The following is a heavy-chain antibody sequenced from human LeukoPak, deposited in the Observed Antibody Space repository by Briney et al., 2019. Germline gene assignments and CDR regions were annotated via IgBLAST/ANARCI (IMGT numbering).Heavy chain of an antibody. D-gene: IGHD3-22*01. J-gene: IGHJ4*02. V-gene: IGHV4-34*01. CDR1: GGSFSGYY. CDR3: ARDRSLAYYYDSSGYYY. CDR2: INHNGST. Sequence: SETLSLTCAVYGGSFSGYYWSWIRQPPGKGLEWIGEINHNGSTNYNPSLKSRVTISVDTSKDQFSLKLSSVTAADTAVYYCARDRSLAYYYDSSGYYYWGQGTLVTVSS.